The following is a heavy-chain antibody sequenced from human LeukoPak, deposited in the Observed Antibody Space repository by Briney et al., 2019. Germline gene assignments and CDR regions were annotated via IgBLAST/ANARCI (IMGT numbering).Heavy chain of an antibody. Sequence: PGGSLRLSCAASGFTFSSYAMSWVRQAPGKGLEWVSAISGSGGSTYYADSVKGRFTISRDNSKNTLYLQMNSLRAEDTAVYYCARDLNRGYYYGLYYYYYGMDVWGQGTTVTVSS. D-gene: IGHD3-22*01. CDR3: ARDLNRGYYYGLYYYYYGMDV. CDR2: ISGSGGST. CDR1: GFTFSSYA. J-gene: IGHJ6*02. V-gene: IGHV3-23*01.